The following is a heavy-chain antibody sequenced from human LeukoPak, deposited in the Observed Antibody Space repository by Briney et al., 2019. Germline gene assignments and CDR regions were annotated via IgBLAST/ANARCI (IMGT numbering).Heavy chain of an antibody. CDR3: ARGGHHEAYYYDSSGYYPGDY. D-gene: IGHD3-22*01. J-gene: IGHJ4*02. CDR1: GYTFTNYG. V-gene: IGHV1-18*01. Sequence: ASVKVSCKASGYTFTNYGISWVRQAPGQGLEWMGWISGYNGHTNYAQKFQGRVTMTRDTSTSTVYMELSSLRSEDTAVYYCARGGHHEAYYYDSSGYYPGDYWGQGTLVTVSS. CDR2: ISGYNGHT.